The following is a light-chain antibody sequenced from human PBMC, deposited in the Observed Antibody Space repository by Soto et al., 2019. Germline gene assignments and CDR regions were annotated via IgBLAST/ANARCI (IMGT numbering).Light chain of an antibody. Sequence: NFMLTQPHSVSESPGKTVTISCTRTSGSIASSYVQWYQQRPGSAPTTLIYSNNERPSGVPGRFSGSIDISSNSASLTISGLRTEDEAAYYCQSYDRTNPVVFGGGTKVTVL. V-gene: IGLV6-57*04. J-gene: IGLJ3*02. CDR1: SGSIASSY. CDR2: SNN. CDR3: QSYDRTNPVV.